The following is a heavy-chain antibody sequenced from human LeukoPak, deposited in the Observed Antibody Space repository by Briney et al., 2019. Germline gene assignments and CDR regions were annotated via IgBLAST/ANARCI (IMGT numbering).Heavy chain of an antibody. CDR1: GFTFSSYW. J-gene: IGHJ4*02. V-gene: IGHV3-7*01. CDR3: ARIKSQGVVVPLLRSTYYFDY. Sequence: GGSLRLSCAASGFTFSSYWMSWVRQAPGKGLEWVANIRQDGSERDYVDSVKGRFTISRDTAKNSLYLQMNSLRAEDTAVYYCARIKSQGVVVPLLRSTYYFDYWGQGTLVTVSS. CDR2: IRQDGSER. D-gene: IGHD2-21*01.